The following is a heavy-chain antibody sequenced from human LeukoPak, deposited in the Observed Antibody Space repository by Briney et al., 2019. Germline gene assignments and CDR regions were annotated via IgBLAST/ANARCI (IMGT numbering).Heavy chain of an antibody. CDR2: IWYDGSNK. J-gene: IGHJ4*02. D-gene: IGHD3-10*01. V-gene: IGHV3-30*02. CDR1: GFTFSSYG. CDR3: AKDWPPYGSGSYKASFDY. Sequence: GGSLRLSCAASGFTFSSYGMHWVRQAPGKGLEWVAVIWYDGSNKYYADSVKGRFTISRDNSKNTLYLQMNSLRAEDTAVYYCAKDWPPYGSGSYKASFDYWGQGTLVTVSS.